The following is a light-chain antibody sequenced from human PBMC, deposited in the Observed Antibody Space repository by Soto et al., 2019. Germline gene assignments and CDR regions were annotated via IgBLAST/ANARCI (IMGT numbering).Light chain of an antibody. CDR3: QQYYDWPIT. J-gene: IGKJ5*01. CDR1: QSVSSN. CDR2: GAS. Sequence: EVVLTPSPDTLSLSPGERATLSCRASQSVSSNLAWYQQKPGQAPRLLIYGASTRATGIPARFSGSGSGTEFTLTISSLQSEDFAVYYCQQYYDWPITFGQGTRLEIK. V-gene: IGKV3-15*01.